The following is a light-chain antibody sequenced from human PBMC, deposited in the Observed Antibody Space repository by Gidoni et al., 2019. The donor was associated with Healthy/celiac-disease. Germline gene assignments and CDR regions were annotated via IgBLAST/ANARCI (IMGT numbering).Light chain of an antibody. CDR1: QSISSW. CDR2: DAS. J-gene: IGKJ2*01. Sequence: DIQMTQSPSTLSASVGDSVTITCRASQSISSWLAWYQQKPGKAPKLLIYDASSLERGVPSRFSGSGSGTEFTLTISSLQPDDFATYYCQQYNSYSTFGQGTKLEIK. V-gene: IGKV1-5*01. CDR3: QQYNSYST.